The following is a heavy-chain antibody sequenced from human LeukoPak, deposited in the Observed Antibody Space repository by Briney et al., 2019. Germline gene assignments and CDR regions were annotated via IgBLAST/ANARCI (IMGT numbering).Heavy chain of an antibody. J-gene: IGHJ4*02. Sequence: GGSLGLSCAASGFTFSSYAMHWVRQAPGKGLEWVAVISYDGSNKYYADSVKGRFTISRDNAKNSLYLQMNSLRAEDTAVYYCARGHVGYCSGGSCYSWGQGTLVTVSS. D-gene: IGHD2-15*01. CDR2: ISYDGSNK. CDR3: ARGHVGYCSGGSCYS. CDR1: GFTFSSYA. V-gene: IGHV3-30-3*01.